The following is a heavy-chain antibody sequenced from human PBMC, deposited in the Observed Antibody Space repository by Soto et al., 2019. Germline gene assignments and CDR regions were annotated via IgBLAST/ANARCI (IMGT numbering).Heavy chain of an antibody. CDR1: GGSFSGHY. CDR3: ARTTYYFEASAYSPFDH. Sequence: LSLTCAVSGGSFSGHYWSWIRQPPGKGLEWIGEINHSGRTNYNPSLKSRITISVDTSKNQFSLKLSSVTAADTAVYYCARTTYYFEASAYSPFDHWGQGTPVTSPQ. J-gene: IGHJ4*02. V-gene: IGHV4-34*01. CDR2: INHSGRT. D-gene: IGHD3-22*01.